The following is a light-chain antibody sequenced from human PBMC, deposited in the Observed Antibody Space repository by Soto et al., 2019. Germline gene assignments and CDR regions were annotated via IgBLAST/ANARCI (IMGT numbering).Light chain of an antibody. V-gene: IGLV2-14*03. CDR3: ISYTTSSTVV. CDR1: SGDVGSYNY. J-gene: IGLJ2*01. Sequence: QSALTQPASVSGSPGQSITISCTGTSGDVGSYNYVSWYQQHPGKAPKFMIYDVSRRPSGVSDRFSGSKSGNTASLTISGLQAEDEADYYCISYTTSSTVVFGGGTPLTVL. CDR2: DVS.